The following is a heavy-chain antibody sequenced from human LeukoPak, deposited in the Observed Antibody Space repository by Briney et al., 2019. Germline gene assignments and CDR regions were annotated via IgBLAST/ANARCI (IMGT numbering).Heavy chain of an antibody. V-gene: IGHV3-23*01. D-gene: IGHD6-13*01. CDR1: GFTFSSYA. CDR2: ISSSGGNT. Sequence: GGSLRLSCAASGFTFSSYAMSWVRQAPGKGLEWISTISSSGGNTYYTNSVKGRFTISRDNSKNTLYLQMNSLEAEDTAVYSCARDPNYGSTWYVNWFDPWGQGTLVTVSS. J-gene: IGHJ5*02. CDR3: ARDPNYGSTWYVNWFDP.